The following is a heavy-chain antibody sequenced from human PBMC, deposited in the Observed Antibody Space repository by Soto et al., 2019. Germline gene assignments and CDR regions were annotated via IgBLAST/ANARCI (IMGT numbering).Heavy chain of an antibody. CDR3: ARGGCSSTSCYRLSRSYYGMDV. CDR2: INHSGST. J-gene: IGHJ6*02. D-gene: IGHD2-2*02. CDR1: GGSFSGYY. V-gene: IGHV4-34*01. Sequence: QVQLQQWGAGLLKPSETLSLTCAVYGGSFSGYYWSWIRQPPGKGLEWIGEINHSGSTNYNPSLKGRVTISVDTSKNQFSLKLSSVTAADTAVYYCARGGCSSTSCYRLSRSYYGMDVWGQGTTVTVSS.